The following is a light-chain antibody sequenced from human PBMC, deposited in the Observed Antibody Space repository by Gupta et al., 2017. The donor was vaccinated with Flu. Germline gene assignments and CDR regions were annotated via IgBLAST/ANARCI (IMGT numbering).Light chain of an antibody. CDR1: SLRSYY. CDR3: NSRDSSGNHVV. Sequence: SSELTQDPPVSVAFVQTGRITCQGDSLRSYYASWYQQTPGQAPVLVIYGKNNPPSGIPDRFSGSSSGNTASLTITGAQAEDEADYYCNSRDSSGNHVVFGGGTKLTVL. CDR2: GKN. J-gene: IGLJ2*01. V-gene: IGLV3-19*01.